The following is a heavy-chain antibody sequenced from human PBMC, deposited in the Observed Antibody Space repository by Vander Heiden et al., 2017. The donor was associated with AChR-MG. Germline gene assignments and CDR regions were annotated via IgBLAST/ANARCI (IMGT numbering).Heavy chain of an antibody. J-gene: IGHJ5*02. Sequence: QVQLVDSGGGLVKPGVSLRLSCAAHGLTFTESYLSWIRQARGKGLEWVSYISSSGSTIYYADSVKGRFTISRDNAKNSLYLQMNSLRAEDTAVYYCASLGTIVVVPAAHGWFDPWGQGTLVTVSS. D-gene: IGHD2-2*01. CDR1: GLTFTESY. CDR3: ASLGTIVVVPAAHGWFDP. CDR2: ISSSGSTI. V-gene: IGHV3-11*01.